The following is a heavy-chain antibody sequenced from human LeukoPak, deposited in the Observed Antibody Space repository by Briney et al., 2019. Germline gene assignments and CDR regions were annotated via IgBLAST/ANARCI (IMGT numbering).Heavy chain of an antibody. CDR1: GHTFTGYY. CDR2: TNPNSGGT. CDR3: ARGGDCSSTSCYAWDY. D-gene: IGHD2-2*01. V-gene: IGHV1-2*04. Sequence: ASVKVSCKASGHTFTGYYMHWVRQAPGQGLEWMGWTNPNSGGTNYAQKFQGWVTMTRDTSISTAYMELSRQRSDDTAVYYCARGGDCSSTSCYAWDYWGQGTLVTVSS. J-gene: IGHJ4*02.